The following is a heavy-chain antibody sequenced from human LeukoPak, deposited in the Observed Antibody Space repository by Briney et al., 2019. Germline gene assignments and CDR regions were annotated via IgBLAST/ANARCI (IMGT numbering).Heavy chain of an antibody. Sequence: SVKVSCKASGGTFNSYAISWVRQAPGQGLEWMGGIIPIFGTANYAQKFQGRVTITADESTSTAYMELSSLRSEDTAVYYCARSPWPDYYFDYWGQGTLVTVSS. CDR2: IIPIFGTA. CDR3: ARSPWPDYYFDY. V-gene: IGHV1-69*13. D-gene: IGHD3-3*01. J-gene: IGHJ4*02. CDR1: GGTFNSYA.